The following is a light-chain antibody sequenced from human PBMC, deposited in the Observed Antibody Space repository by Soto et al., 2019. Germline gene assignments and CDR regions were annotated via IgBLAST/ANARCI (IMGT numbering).Light chain of an antibody. V-gene: IGLV1-44*01. CDR1: TSNIGSNT. J-gene: IGLJ2*01. CDR2: SNN. Sequence: QSVLTQPPSASGTPGQRLTISCSGSTSNIGSNTVSWYQQLPGTAPKLLIHSNNQRPSGVPERFSGSKSGTSASLAISGLQSEDEADYSCAAWDDSLNGVVFGGGTKLTVL. CDR3: AAWDDSLNGVV.